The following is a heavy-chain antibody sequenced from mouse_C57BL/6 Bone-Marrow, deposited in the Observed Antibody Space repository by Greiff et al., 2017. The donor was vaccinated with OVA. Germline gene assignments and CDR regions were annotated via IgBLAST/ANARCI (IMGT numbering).Heavy chain of an antibody. V-gene: IGHV1-69*01. D-gene: IGHD2-1*01. J-gene: IGHJ4*01. CDR1: GYTFTSYW. CDR2: IDPSDSYT. Sequence: QVQLQQPGAELVMPGASVKLSCKASGYTFTSYWMHWVKQRPGQGLEWIGEIDPSDSYTNYNQKFKGKSTLTVDKSSSTAYMQISSLTSEDSAVYYCARDYGNYGCYAMDYWGQGTSVTVSS. CDR3: ARDYGNYGCYAMDY.